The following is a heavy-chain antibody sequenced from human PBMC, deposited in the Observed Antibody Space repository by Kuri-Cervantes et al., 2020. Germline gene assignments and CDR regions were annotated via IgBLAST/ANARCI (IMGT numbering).Heavy chain of an antibody. J-gene: IGHJ6*02. CDR2: INPSGGST. D-gene: IGHD4-11*01. V-gene: IGHV1-46*01. CDR3: ARGVTTAVYYYYGMDV. Sequence: ASVKVSCKASGYTFTSYYMHWVRQAPGQGLEWMGIINPSGGSTSYAQKFQGRVTVTADKSTSTAYMELSSLRSEDTAVYYCARGVTTAVYYYYGMDVWGQGTTVTVSS. CDR1: GYTFTSYY.